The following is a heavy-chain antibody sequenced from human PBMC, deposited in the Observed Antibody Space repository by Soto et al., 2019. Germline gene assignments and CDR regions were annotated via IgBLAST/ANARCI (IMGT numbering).Heavy chain of an antibody. CDR3: AREIRSSTRNY. CDR2: INDGNGNT. J-gene: IGHJ4*02. Sequence: QVQLVQSGAEVKKPGASVKVSCKASGYTFTSYAMHWVRQAPGQRLEWMGWINDGNGNTKYSQKFQGRVTITRDTSASTAYMELSSLRSEDTAVYYCAREIRSSTRNYWGQGTLVTVSS. CDR1: GYTFTSYA. V-gene: IGHV1-3*01. D-gene: IGHD2-2*01.